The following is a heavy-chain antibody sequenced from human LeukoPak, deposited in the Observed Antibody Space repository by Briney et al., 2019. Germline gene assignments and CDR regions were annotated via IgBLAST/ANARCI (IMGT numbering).Heavy chain of an antibody. CDR2: IYTSGTT. J-gene: IGHJ5*02. V-gene: IGHV4-4*09. CDR3: ARVGGLDYYGSGSPWFDP. CDR1: GGSISNYY. Sequence: PSETLSLTCTVSGGSISNYYWSWIRQPPGKGLEWIGYIYTSGTTNYNPSLKSRVTISVDTSKNQFSLRLSSVTAADTAVYYCARVGGLDYYGSGSPWFDPWGQGTLVTVSS. D-gene: IGHD3-10*01.